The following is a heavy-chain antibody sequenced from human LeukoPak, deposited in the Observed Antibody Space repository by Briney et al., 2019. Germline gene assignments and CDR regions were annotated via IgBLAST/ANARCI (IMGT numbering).Heavy chain of an antibody. D-gene: IGHD6-19*01. Sequence: GESLKISCKGSGYSFISYWIGWVRQMPGKGLEWMGIIYPGDSDTRYSPSFQGQVTISADKSISTAYLQWSSLKASDTAMYYCARAYQTTTVAGSFSFYFDYWGQGTLVTVSS. CDR1: GYSFISYW. CDR2: IYPGDSDT. J-gene: IGHJ4*02. V-gene: IGHV5-51*01. CDR3: ARAYQTTTVAGSFSFYFDY.